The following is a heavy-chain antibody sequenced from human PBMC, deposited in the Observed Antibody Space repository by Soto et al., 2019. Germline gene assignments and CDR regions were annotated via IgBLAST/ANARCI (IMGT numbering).Heavy chain of an antibody. J-gene: IGHJ4*02. CDR3: VAVVGTIYGYFDY. D-gene: IGHD5-12*01. Sequence: GGSLRLSCAASRFTFNNYAMSWVRQAPGKGLEWVSTISGSGDSTYYADSVRGRFTISRVDLQMNSLRAEDTAVYYCVAVVGTIYGYFDYWGQGTLVTVSS. CDR2: ISGSGDST. V-gene: IGHV3-23*01. CDR1: RFTFNNYA.